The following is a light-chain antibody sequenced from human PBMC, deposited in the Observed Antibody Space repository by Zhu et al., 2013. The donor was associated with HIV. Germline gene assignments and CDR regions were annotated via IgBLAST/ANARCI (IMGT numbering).Light chain of an antibody. Sequence: DIQMTQSPSTLAASVGDRVTITCRASQSFSTWLAWYQQKPGKPPSLLIYKASILESGVPSRFSGSRSGTEFTLTISSLQPDDFATYYCQQYNSYSLTFGGGTEVDVK. CDR3: QQYNSYSLT. CDR2: KAS. V-gene: IGKV1-5*03. J-gene: IGKJ4*01. CDR1: QSFSTW.